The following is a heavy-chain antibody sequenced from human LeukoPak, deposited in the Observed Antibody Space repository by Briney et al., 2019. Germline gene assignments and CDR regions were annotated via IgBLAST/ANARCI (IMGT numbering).Heavy chain of an antibody. Sequence: RPGGPLRLSCAASGFPFNSYAMNWLHQTPGKGLKWVSAISGSGCTTHYAGPVKGRFTISRDNSKNTLYLQMSSLRAEDTAVYYCAKEGKTRNWNYYQAKAVYWGQGTLVTVSS. J-gene: IGHJ4*02. V-gene: IGHV3-23*01. CDR2: ISGSGCTT. D-gene: IGHD1-7*01. CDR1: GFPFNSYA. CDR3: AKEGKTRNWNYYQAKAVY.